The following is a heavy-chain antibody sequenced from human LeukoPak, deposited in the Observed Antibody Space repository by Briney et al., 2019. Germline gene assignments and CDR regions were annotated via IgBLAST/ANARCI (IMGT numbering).Heavy chain of an antibody. D-gene: IGHD2-15*01. J-gene: IGHJ4*02. CDR3: AKDLDAIYCSGGSCYSGVFDY. V-gene: IGHV3-23*01. CDR1: GFSFSSYG. CDR2: ITGSGGTT. Sequence: GGTLRLSCAASGFSFSSYGMSWVRQAPGKGLEWISAITGSGGTTYYADSVEGRFTISRDNSKNTLYLQVNSLRAEDTAVYYCAKDLDAIYCSGGSCYSGVFDYWGQGTLVTVSS.